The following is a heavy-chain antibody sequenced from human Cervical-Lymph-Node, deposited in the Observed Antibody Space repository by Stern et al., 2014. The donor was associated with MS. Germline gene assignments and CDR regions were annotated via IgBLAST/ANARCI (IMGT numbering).Heavy chain of an antibody. CDR2: ISGGGSVI. Sequence: VQLVESGGNLVKPAGSLRLSCAASEFTFSDYYMIWIRQAPGKGLEWVSFISGGGSVIYYADSVKGRFTISRDNAKSSLYLQMNDLRAEDTAVYYCARVRRRHYDYWGQGTLVTVSS. J-gene: IGHJ4*02. V-gene: IGHV3-11*01. CDR3: ARVRRRHYDY. CDR1: EFTFSDYY.